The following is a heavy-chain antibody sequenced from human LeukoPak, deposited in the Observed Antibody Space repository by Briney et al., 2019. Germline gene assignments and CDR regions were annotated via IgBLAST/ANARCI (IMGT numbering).Heavy chain of an antibody. J-gene: IGHJ3*02. CDR3: ARNPMGGPPITGGGVGAFDI. CDR2: ISSSSSTI. V-gene: IGHV3-48*04. D-gene: IGHD1-20*01. CDR1: GFTFSSYS. Sequence: HPGGSLRLSCAASGFTFSSYSMNWVRQAPGKGLEWVSYISSSSSTIYYADSVKGRFTISRDNAKNSLYLQMNSLRAEDTAVYYCARNPMGGPPITGGGVGAFDIWGQGTMVTVSS.